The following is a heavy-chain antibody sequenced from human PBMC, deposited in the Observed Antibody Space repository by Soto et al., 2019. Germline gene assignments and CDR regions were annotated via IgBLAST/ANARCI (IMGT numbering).Heavy chain of an antibody. V-gene: IGHV1-69*06. J-gene: IGHJ5*02. D-gene: IGHD3-22*01. CDR1: GGTYSSYA. CDR2: IIPTFGTA. CDR3: ARDPSGYYSNWFDP. Sequence: ASVKVSCKASGGTYSSYAISWVRQTPGQGLEWMGGIIPTFGTANYAQKFQGRVTITADKSTSTAYMELSSLRSEDTAVYYCARDPSGYYSNWFDPWGQGTLVTVSS.